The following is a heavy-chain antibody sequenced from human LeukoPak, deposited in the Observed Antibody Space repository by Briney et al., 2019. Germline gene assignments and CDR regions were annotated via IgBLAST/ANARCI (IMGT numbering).Heavy chain of an antibody. CDR2: ISGSGGST. J-gene: IGHJ4*02. D-gene: IGHD6-13*01. Sequence: GGSLRLTCAASGFTFSSYAMSWVRQAPGKGLEWVSAISGSGGSTYYADSVKGRFTISRDNSKNTLYLQMNSLRAEDTAVYYCAKDQFSSSWNGRDYWGQGTLVTVSS. V-gene: IGHV3-23*01. CDR1: GFTFSSYA. CDR3: AKDQFSSSWNGRDY.